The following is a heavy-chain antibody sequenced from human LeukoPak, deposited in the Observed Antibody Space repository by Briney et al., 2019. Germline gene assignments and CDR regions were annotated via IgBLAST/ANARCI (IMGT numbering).Heavy chain of an antibody. D-gene: IGHD3-10*01. CDR2: IIPILGIA. J-gene: IGHJ6*02. CDR3: ARDRGGFGDPNYYYYGMDV. V-gene: IGHV1-69*04. Sequence: SEKLSYKASGRTFSSYDISWLRQAPGQGLEWMGRIIPILGIANYAQKFQGRVTITANKSTSTAYMELSSLRSEDTAVYYCARDRGGFGDPNYYYYGMDVWGQGTTVTVSS. CDR1: GRTFSSYD.